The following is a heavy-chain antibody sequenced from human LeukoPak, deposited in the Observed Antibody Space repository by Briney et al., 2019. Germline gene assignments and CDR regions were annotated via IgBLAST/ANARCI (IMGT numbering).Heavy chain of an antibody. CDR2: IYYSGST. J-gene: IGHJ4*02. V-gene: IGHV4-59*01. Sequence: SETLSLTCTVSGGSISRYYWSWIRQPPGKGLEWIGYIYYSGSTKYNPSLKRRVTISVDTSKNQFSLKLSSVTAADTAVYYCARGGGSLDYWGQGTLVTVSS. D-gene: IGHD1-26*01. CDR1: GGSISRYY. CDR3: ARGGGSLDY.